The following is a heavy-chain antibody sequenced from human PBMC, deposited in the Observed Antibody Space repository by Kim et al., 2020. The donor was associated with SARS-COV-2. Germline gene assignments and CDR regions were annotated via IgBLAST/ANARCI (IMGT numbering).Heavy chain of an antibody. V-gene: IGHV3-21*01. CDR3: ARREYSTVITPFDY. D-gene: IGHD2-2*01. CDR1: GFTFSAYT. Sequence: GGSLRLSCAASGFTFSAYTMNWVRQAPGKGLEWVSSISSSSDYIFYADSVKGRFTISRDNAKNSLYLKMNSLRAEDTALYYCARREYSTVITPFDYWGQG. CDR2: ISSSSDYI. J-gene: IGHJ4*02.